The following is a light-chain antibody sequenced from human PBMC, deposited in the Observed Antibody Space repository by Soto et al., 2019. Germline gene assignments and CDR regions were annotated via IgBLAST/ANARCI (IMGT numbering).Light chain of an antibody. Sequence: QSVLTQPASVSGSPGQSITISCTGSSSDVGRYNYVSWYQQRPGKAPKLIIFEVSSRPSGISSRFSGSKSGNTASLTIFGLQTEDEADYYCSTYTRTFYVFGTGTKVTAL. V-gene: IGLV2-14*01. CDR3: STYTRTFYV. CDR1: SSDVGRYNY. CDR2: EVS. J-gene: IGLJ1*01.